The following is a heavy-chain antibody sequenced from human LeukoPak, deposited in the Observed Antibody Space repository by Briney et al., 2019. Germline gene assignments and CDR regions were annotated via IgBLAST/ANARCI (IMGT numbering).Heavy chain of an antibody. CDR1: GYTFTSYD. J-gene: IGHJ6*03. Sequence: ASEHVSCKASGYTFTSYDIKWVRQATGQELDWMGWMNPISGNTDYAQKFQGRGTITRNTSQNTAHMELSSLKCEDTALFYCAGVYGGDYYYYYMDVWGKGTPVTVS. D-gene: IGHD4-23*01. V-gene: IGHV1-8*03. CDR2: MNPISGNT. CDR3: AGVYGGDYYYYYMDV.